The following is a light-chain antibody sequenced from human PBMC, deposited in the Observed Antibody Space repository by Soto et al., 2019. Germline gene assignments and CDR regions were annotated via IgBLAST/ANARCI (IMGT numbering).Light chain of an antibody. Sequence: DIQMTQSPSTLSASVGDRVTITCRASQYISSWLAWYQQKPGKAPKLLIYKASSLESGDPSRFSGSGSGTEFTLTISSLQPDDFATYYCQQYNSQRTFGQGTKVEIK. CDR1: QYISSW. J-gene: IGKJ1*01. CDR2: KAS. CDR3: QQYNSQRT. V-gene: IGKV1-5*03.